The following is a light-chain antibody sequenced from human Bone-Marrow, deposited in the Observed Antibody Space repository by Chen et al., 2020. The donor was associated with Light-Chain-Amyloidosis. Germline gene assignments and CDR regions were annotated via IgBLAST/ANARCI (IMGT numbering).Light chain of an antibody. CDR1: DLPTNY. V-gene: IGLV3-25*03. CDR2: RDT. J-gene: IGLJ2*01. Sequence: YDLTQPPPWSVSPGQTARTPSPGDDLPTNYAYWYQQKPGQAPVLVIHRDTERPSGISERFSGSSSGTTATLTISGVQAEDEADYHCQSADSSGTYEVIFGGGTKLTVL. CDR3: QSADSSGTYEVI.